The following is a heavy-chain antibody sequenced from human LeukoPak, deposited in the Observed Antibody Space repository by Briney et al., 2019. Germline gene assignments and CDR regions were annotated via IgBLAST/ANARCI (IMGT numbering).Heavy chain of an antibody. J-gene: IGHJ4*02. D-gene: IGHD2-15*01. CDR2: IWYDGSNK. CDR1: GFTFSSYG. Sequence: GRSLRLSCAASGFTFSSYGMHWVRQAPGKGLEWVAVIWYDGSNKYYADSVKGRFTISRDNSKNTLYLQMNSLRAEDTAVYYCAKGRYVRSGRPYYFGYWGQGTLVTVSS. CDR3: AKGRYVRSGRPYYFGY. V-gene: IGHV3-33*06.